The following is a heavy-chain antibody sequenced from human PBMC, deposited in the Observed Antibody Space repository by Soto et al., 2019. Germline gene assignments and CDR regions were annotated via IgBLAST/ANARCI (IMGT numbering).Heavy chain of an antibody. V-gene: IGHV4-31*03. J-gene: IGHJ1*01. CDR2: IYYSGST. CDR3: ARDTTVTAYRYFQH. CDR1: GGSISSGGYY. Sequence: ASETLSLTCTVSGGSISSGGYYWSWIRQHPGKGLEWIGYIYYSGSTYYNPSLKSRVTISVDTSKNQFSLKLSSVTAADTAVYYCARDTTVTAYRYFQHWGQGTLVTVSS. D-gene: IGHD4-17*01.